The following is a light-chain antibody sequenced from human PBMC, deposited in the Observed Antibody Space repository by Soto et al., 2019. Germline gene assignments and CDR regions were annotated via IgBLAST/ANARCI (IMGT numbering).Light chain of an antibody. V-gene: IGKV3-15*01. CDR1: QSVSSTY. Sequence: EIVLTQSPGTLSLSPGERATLSCRASQSVSSTYLAWYQHKPGQAPRLLIFGASTRATGFPARFSGSGSGTEFTLTISSLQSEDFAVYYCQQYKDWPHTFGQGTKVDIK. CDR2: GAS. J-gene: IGKJ1*01. CDR3: QQYKDWPHT.